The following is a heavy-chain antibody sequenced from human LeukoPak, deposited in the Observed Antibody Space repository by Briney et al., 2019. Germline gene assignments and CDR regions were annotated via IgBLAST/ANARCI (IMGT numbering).Heavy chain of an antibody. CDR3: TRQEWELLSHYYYYYGMDV. J-gene: IGHJ6*02. D-gene: IGHD1-26*01. V-gene: IGHV1-69*13. CDR1: GGTFSSYA. Sequence: GASVKVSCKASGGTFSSYAISWVRQAPGQGLEWMGGIIPIFGTANYAQKFQGRVTITADESTSTAYMELSSLRSEDTAVYYCTRQEWELLSHYYYYYGMDVWGQGTTVTVSS. CDR2: IIPIFGTA.